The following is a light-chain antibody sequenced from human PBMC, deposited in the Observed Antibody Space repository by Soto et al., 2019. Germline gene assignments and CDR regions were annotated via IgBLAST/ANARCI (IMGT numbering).Light chain of an antibody. J-gene: IGKJ5*01. V-gene: IGKV2-28*01. CDR1: QSLLHSNGYNY. CDR2: LGS. Sequence: DIVMTQSPLSLPVTPGEPASISCRSSQSLLHSNGYNYLDWYLQKPGQSPQVLIYLGSNRASGVPHTFSGSGSGTDFTLNISRVEAEDVGIYYCMQALQTPITFGQGTRLEIK. CDR3: MQALQTPIT.